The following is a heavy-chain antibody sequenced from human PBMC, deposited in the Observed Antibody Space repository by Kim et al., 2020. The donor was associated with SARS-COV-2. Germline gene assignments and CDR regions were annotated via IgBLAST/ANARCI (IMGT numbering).Heavy chain of an antibody. J-gene: IGHJ3*02. CDR3: ARYQWYSSGWSNPRAFDI. D-gene: IGHD6-19*01. Sequence: SRVTISVDTSKNQFSLKLSSVTAADTAVYYCARYQWYSSGWSNPRAFDIWGQGTMVTVSS. V-gene: IGHV4-34*01.